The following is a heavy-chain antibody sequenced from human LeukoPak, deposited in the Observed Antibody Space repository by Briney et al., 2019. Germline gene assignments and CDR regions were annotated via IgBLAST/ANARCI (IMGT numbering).Heavy chain of an antibody. J-gene: IGHJ3*02. CDR1: GFTFDDYA. CDR2: ISWNSGSI. Sequence: PGGSLRLSCAASGFTFDDYAMHWVRQAPGKGLEWVSGISWNSGSIGYADSVKGRFTISRDNAKNSLYLQMNSLRAEDTALYYCEKWGVGGRRRVGFFDIGGKGKMVTVFS. V-gene: IGHV3-9*01. CDR3: EKWGVGGRRRVGFFDI. D-gene: IGHD3-16*01.